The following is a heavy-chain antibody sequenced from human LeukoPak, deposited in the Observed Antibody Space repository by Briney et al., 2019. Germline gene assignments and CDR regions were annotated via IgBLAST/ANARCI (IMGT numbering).Heavy chain of an antibody. CDR1: GFTFSSYA. J-gene: IGHJ5*02. V-gene: IGHV3-30*04. Sequence: GRSLRLSCAASGFTFSSYAMHWVRQAPGKGLEWVAVISYDGSNKYYADSVKGRFTISRDNSKNTLYLQMNSLRAEETAVYYCARDPSYSSGWYSVIGKNWFDPWGQGTLVTVSS. CDR3: ARDPSYSSGWYSVIGKNWFDP. D-gene: IGHD6-19*01. CDR2: ISYDGSNK.